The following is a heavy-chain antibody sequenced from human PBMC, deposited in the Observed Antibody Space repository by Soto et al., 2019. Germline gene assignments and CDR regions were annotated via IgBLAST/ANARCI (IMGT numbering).Heavy chain of an antibody. CDR1: GFTFSGYV. CDR3: VRVVRNWRVTSCHF. D-gene: IGHD2-2*01. J-gene: IGHJ1*01. Sequence: EVQLLESGGGLVQPGGSLRLSCAASGFTFSGYVMSWVRQAPGKGLEWVSGISNSGGSTDYADSVKGRFTISRDNSKNTLYLQMNILRAEDTAVYHCVRVVRNWRVTSCHFWGQGSLVTVSS. V-gene: IGHV3-23*01. CDR2: ISNSGGST.